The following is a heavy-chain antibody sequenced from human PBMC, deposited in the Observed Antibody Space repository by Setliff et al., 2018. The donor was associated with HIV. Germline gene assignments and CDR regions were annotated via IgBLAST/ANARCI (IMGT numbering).Heavy chain of an antibody. CDR3: ARKMLDVPFDI. CDR1: GYTFTNYD. V-gene: IGHV1-8*03. D-gene: IGHD1-1*01. CDR2: MNPNSGNT. J-gene: IGHJ3*02. Sequence: ASVKVSCKASGYTFTNYDINWVRQATGQGLEWMGWMNPNSGNTGYAQKFQGRVTITADESTSTAYMELSSLRSEDTAVYYCARKMLDVPFDIWGQGTMVTVSS.